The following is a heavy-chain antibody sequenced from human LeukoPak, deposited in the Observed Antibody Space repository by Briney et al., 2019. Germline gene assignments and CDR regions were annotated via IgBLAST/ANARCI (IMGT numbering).Heavy chain of an antibody. V-gene: IGHV3-48*03. CDR2: ISSSGSTI. Sequence: GGSLRLSCAASGFTFSSYEMNWVRQAPGKGLEWVSYISSSGSTIYYADSVKGRFTISRDNSKNTLYLQMNSLRAEDTAVYYCAKVSATARFDYWGQGTLVTVSS. CDR3: AKVSATARFDY. J-gene: IGHJ4*02. CDR1: GFTFSSYE. D-gene: IGHD2-21*02.